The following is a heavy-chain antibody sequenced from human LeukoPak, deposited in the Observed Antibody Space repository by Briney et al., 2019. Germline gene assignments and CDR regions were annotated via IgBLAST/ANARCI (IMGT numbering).Heavy chain of an antibody. CDR2: IYHSGST. J-gene: IGHJ4*02. V-gene: IGHV4-4*02. Sequence: SGTLSLTCAVSGGSISSSNWWSWDRQPPGKGLEWIGEIYHSGSTNYNPSLKSRVTISVDKSKNQFSLKLSSVTAADTAVYYCARRQQLVRRAGTFDYWGQGTLVTVSS. D-gene: IGHD6-13*01. CDR1: GGSISSSNW. CDR3: ARRQQLVRRAGTFDY.